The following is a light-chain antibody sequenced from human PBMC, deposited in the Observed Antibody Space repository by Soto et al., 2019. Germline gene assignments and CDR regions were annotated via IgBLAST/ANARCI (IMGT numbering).Light chain of an antibody. Sequence: QSALTQPPSASGSPGQSVTISCTGTSSDVGAYKYVSWYQQYPGKAPKLMIYEVSKRPSGVHDRFSGSKSGNTASLTVSGLQAEDEADYYFTSYVGSNIWVFGGGTKLTVL. CDR3: TSYVGSNIWV. CDR2: EVS. CDR1: SSDVGAYKY. V-gene: IGLV2-8*01. J-gene: IGLJ3*02.